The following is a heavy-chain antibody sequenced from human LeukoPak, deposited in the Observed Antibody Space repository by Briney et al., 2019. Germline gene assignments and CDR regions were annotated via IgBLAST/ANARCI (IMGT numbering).Heavy chain of an antibody. CDR1: GFTFSSYW. CDR3: AREGWKAGDYFDY. V-gene: IGHV3-7*01. J-gene: IGHJ4*02. D-gene: IGHD1-1*01. CDR2: IKQDGSEK. Sequence: GSLRLSCAASGFTFSSYWMSWVRQAPGKGLEWVANIKQDGSEKYYVDSVKGRFTISRDNAKNSLYLQMNSLRAEDTAVYYXAREGWKAGDYFDYWGQGTLVTVSS.